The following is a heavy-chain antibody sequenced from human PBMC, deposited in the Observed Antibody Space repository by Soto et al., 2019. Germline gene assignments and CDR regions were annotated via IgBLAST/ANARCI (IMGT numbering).Heavy chain of an antibody. Sequence: QVQLVESGGGVVQPGRSLRLSCAASGFTFSSSVMHWVRQAPGKGLEWVAVISYDRNNKYYADSVKGRFTISRDNSKNTLYLQMNSLRVEDTAVYYCASDLGSSWYVKWFDPWGQGTLVTVSS. CDR1: GFTFSSSV. CDR3: ASDLGSSWYVKWFDP. CDR2: ISYDRNNK. D-gene: IGHD6-13*01. V-gene: IGHV3-30-3*01. J-gene: IGHJ5*02.